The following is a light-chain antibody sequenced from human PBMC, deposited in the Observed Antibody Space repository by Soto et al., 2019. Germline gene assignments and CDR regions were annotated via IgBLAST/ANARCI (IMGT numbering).Light chain of an antibody. V-gene: IGKV3-20*01. CDR2: AAS. J-gene: IGKJ1*01. Sequence: EIVLTQSPGTLSLSPVERATLFFIASERLSSVYLAWYQQKPGQAPRLLIYAASSRATGIPERFSGIGSGTDFTLTISRLEPEDFAMYYCQQYHISRTFGQGTKGDIK. CDR1: ERLSSVY. CDR3: QQYHISRT.